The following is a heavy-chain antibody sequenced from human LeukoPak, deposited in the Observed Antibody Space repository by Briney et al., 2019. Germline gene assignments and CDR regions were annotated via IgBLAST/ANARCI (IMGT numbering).Heavy chain of an antibody. CDR3: ARSIRFLECRFDP. V-gene: IGHV4-59*01. D-gene: IGHD3-3*01. J-gene: IGHJ5*02. CDR1: GASISSYY. CDR2: IYYSGST. Sequence: SETLSLTCTVSGASISSYYWNWIRQPPGKGLEWIGYIYYSGSTNYNPSLKSRVTISVDTSKNQFSLKLSSVTAADTAVYYCARSIRFLECRFDPWGQGTLVTVSS.